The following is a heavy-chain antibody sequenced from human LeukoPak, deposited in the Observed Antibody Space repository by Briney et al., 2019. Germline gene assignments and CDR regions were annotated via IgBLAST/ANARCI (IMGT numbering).Heavy chain of an antibody. CDR1: GGSISGYY. D-gene: IGHD1-26*01. J-gene: IGHJ5*02. Sequence: SEALSLTCTVSGGSISGYYWSWIRQPPGQGLEWIAYIHSNGYTNYNPSLKSRVTISVDTSKNQFSLKVTSVTAADTAMYYCTKREGPMSGSYDYFDPWGQGTLVTVS. CDR2: IHSNGYT. V-gene: IGHV4-4*09. CDR3: TKREGPMSGSYDYFDP.